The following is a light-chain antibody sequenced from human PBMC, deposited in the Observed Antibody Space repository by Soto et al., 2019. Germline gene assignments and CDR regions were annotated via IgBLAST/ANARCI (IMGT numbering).Light chain of an antibody. Sequence: DIQMTQSPSTLSASVGDRVTISCRASQTLFTYLNWYQHKPGKAPKLLIYGASTLQTGVPSRFSASGSGTDFTLTIYNLRPEDFATYYCQQNYITPPFTFGGGTKVE. CDR3: QQNYITPPFT. J-gene: IGKJ4*01. CDR2: GAS. V-gene: IGKV1-39*01. CDR1: QTLFTY.